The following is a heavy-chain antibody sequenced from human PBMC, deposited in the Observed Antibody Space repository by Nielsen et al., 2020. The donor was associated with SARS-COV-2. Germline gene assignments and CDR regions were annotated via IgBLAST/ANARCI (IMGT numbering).Heavy chain of an antibody. D-gene: IGHD3-16*02. CDR3: ARVVRKITFGGVIAHFDY. CDR2: INPKSGGT. Sequence: ASVKVSCKASGYTFTGYYIHWVRQAPGQGLEWMGWINPKSGGTKYAQKFQGRVTMTRDTSTSTAYMELRSLRSDDTAVYYCARVVRKITFGGVIAHFDYWGQGTLVTVSS. V-gene: IGHV1-2*02. J-gene: IGHJ4*02. CDR1: GYTFTGYY.